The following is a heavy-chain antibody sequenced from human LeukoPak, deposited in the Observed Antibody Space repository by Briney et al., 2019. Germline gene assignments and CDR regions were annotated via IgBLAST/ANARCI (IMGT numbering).Heavy chain of an antibody. CDR3: ASTLLIVGATGGYYFDY. D-gene: IGHD1-26*01. J-gene: IGHJ4*02. V-gene: IGHV4-30-4*08. CDR1: GDSITSRDYY. Sequence: SETLSLTCSVSGDSITSRDYYWSWIRQPPGKGLEWIGYIYYSGSTNYNPSLKSRVTISVDTSKNQFSLKLSSVTAADTAVYYCASTLLIVGATGGYYFDYWGQGTLVTVSS. CDR2: IYYSGST.